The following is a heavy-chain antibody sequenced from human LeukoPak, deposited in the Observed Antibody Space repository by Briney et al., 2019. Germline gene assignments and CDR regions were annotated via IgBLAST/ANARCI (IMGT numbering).Heavy chain of an antibody. J-gene: IGHJ4*02. CDR1: GFTFSSYS. V-gene: IGHV3-21*01. CDR2: ISISSSYI. Sequence: GGSLRLSCAASGFTFSSYSMNWVRQAPGKGLEWVSSISISSSYIYYADSVKGRLPISRDNAKNSLYLQMNSLRAEDTAVYYCARLSAFWSGYYPSTDYWGQGTLVTVSS. CDR3: ARLSAFWSGYYPSTDY. D-gene: IGHD3-3*01.